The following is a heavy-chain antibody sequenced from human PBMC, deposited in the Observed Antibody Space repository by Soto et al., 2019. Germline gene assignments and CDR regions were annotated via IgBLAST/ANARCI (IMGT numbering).Heavy chain of an antibody. V-gene: IGHV5-51*01. J-gene: IGHJ6*02. CDR3: AASIFYYGMDV. Sequence: LXESLRISCKGSGYTFTNYWIGWVGQMPGKGLEWMGIIYPGDSDTKYNPSFQGQVTISADKSITTTYLQWSSLKASDTAIYYCAASIFYYGMDVWGQGTTVTVSS. CDR1: GYTFTNYW. CDR2: IYPGDSDT.